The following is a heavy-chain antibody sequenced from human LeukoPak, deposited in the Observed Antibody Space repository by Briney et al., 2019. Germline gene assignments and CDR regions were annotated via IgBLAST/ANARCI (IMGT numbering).Heavy chain of an antibody. CDR3: ATSAGDYRAGHYYYMGV. CDR2: INPNTAGT. CDR1: GYTFTGYY. J-gene: IGHJ6*03. V-gene: IGHV1-2*02. D-gene: IGHD4-11*01. Sequence: ASVKVSCKASGYTFTGYYFHWVRQAPGQGLEWMGWINPNTAGTNYAQKFLGGVTLTWDTSISTAYMELTSLTSDDTAVYYCATSAGDYRAGHYYYMGVWGKGTSVTVPS.